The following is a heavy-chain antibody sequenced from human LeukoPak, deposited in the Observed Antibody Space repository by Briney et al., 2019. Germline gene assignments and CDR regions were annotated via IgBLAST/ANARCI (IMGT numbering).Heavy chain of an antibody. Sequence: PGGSLRLSCAASGFTFNGYAMSWVRQAPGKGLEWVSSISGSGANTYYANSVKGRFTVYRDNSKNTLYLQVNNLRAEDTAVYYCAKHLGSHNFDYWGQGNLVTVSS. CDR1: GFTFNGYA. D-gene: IGHD3-10*01. J-gene: IGHJ4*02. CDR2: ISGSGANT. CDR3: AKHLGSHNFDY. V-gene: IGHV3-23*01.